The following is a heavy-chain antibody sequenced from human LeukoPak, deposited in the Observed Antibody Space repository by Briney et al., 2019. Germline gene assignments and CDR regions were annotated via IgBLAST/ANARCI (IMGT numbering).Heavy chain of an antibody. CDR1: GGSISSYY. D-gene: IGHD3-22*01. V-gene: IGHV4-4*07. CDR2: IYTSGST. CDR3: ARGWNYYDSSGYSLPYYYYMDV. Sequence: PSETLSLTCTVSGGSISSYYWSWIRQPAGKGLEWIGRIYTSGSTNYNPSLKSRVTISVDTSKNQFSPKLSSVTAADTAVYYCARGWNYYDSSGYSLPYYYYMDVWGKGTTVTVSS. J-gene: IGHJ6*03.